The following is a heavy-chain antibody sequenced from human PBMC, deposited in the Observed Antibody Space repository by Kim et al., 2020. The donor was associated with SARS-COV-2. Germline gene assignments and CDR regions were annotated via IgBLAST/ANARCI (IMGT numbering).Heavy chain of an antibody. Sequence: SETLSLTCTVSGGSISSSSYYWGWIRQPPGKGLEWIGSIYYSGSTYYNPSLKSRVTISVDTSKNQFSLKLSSVTAADTAVYYCYVLLWFGDPPPFDYWGQGTLVTVSS. CDR2: IYYSGST. CDR1: GGSISSSSYY. D-gene: IGHD3-10*01. V-gene: IGHV4-39*01. CDR3: YVLLWFGDPPPFDY. J-gene: IGHJ4*02.